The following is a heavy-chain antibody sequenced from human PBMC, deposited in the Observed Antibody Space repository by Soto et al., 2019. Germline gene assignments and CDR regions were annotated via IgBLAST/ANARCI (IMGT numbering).Heavy chain of an antibody. CDR3: ARIPYYYSRTIFDH. CDR1: GFTVTSNY. J-gene: IGHJ4*01. Sequence: GGSLRLSCAASGFTVTSNYMSWVRQAAGRGLEWVSVIYAGSITFYADSVKGRFTISRDSSKNSLYLEMNSLRAEDTAVYYCARIPYYYSRTIFDHWGQGTLVTVSS. CDR2: IYAGSIT. V-gene: IGHV3-53*01. D-gene: IGHD3-22*01.